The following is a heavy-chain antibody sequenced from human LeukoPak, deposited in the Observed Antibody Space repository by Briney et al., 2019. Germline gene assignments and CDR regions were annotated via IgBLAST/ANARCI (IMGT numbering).Heavy chain of an antibody. Sequence: VASVKVSCKASGCTFTGYYMHWVRQAPGQGLEWMGWINPNSGGTNYAQKFQGRVTMTRDTSISTAYMELSRLRSDDTAVYYCARGGRCKGDYEGCNWFDPWGQGTLVTVSS. V-gene: IGHV1-2*02. D-gene: IGHD4-17*01. J-gene: IGHJ5*02. CDR1: GCTFTGYY. CDR3: ARGGRCKGDYEGCNWFDP. CDR2: INPNSGGT.